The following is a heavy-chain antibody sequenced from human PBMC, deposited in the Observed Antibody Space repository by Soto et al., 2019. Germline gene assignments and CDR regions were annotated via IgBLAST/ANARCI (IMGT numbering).Heavy chain of an antibody. CDR3: ARDGGCRDGYTVGCNWFDP. D-gene: IGHD5-12*01. Sequence: GGSLRLSCAASGFTYSTYTMHWVRQAPGKGLEWVAVISYDGNNKFYADSVKGRFTISRDNSKNTLYLQMNSLRAEDTAVYYCARDGGCRDGYTVGCNWFDPWGQGTLVTVSS. CDR2: ISYDGNNK. J-gene: IGHJ5*02. CDR1: GFTYSTYT. V-gene: IGHV3-30-3*01.